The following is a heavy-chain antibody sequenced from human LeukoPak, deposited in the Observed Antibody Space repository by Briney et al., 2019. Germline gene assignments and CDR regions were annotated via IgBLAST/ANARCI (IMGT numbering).Heavy chain of an antibody. CDR3: ARAHGTYYYDSSGYYYFDY. V-gene: IGHV4-4*07. CDR1: GGSISSYY. CDR2: IYYSGST. D-gene: IGHD3-22*01. J-gene: IGHJ4*02. Sequence: SETLSLTCTVSGGSISSYYWSWIRQPAGKGLEWIGSIYYSGSTYYNPSLKSRVTISVDTSKNQFSLKLSSVTAADTAVYYCARAHGTYYYDSSGYYYFDYWGQGTLVTVSS.